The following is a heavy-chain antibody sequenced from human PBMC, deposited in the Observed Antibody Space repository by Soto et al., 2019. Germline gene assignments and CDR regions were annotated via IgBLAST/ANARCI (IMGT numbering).Heavy chain of an antibody. J-gene: IGHJ4*02. D-gene: IGHD1-26*01. V-gene: IGHV3-23*01. CDR1: GFTFSSYA. CDR2: IGASGDGT. CDR3: ALRKTGSYFDC. Sequence: PVGSLRLSCAASGFTFSSYAMSWVRQAPGKGLEWVSAIGASGDGTYYAEYVKGRFTISRDNSRNTLYLQMNSLRAEDTAVYYCALRKTGSYFDCWGQGTLVTVSS.